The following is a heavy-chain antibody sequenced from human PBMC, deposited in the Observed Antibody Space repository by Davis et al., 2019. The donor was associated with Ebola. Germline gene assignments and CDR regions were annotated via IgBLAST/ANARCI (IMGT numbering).Heavy chain of an antibody. CDR3: ARVNAVTGYSRFDS. CDR1: GFTFSSYN. D-gene: IGHD3-9*01. CDR2: INWNGGST. V-gene: IGHV3-20*01. J-gene: IGHJ5*01. Sequence: GESLKISCAASGFTFSSYNMKWVRQAPGKGLEWVSGINWNGGSTGYADSVKGRFTISRDNAKNSLYLRLNSLRAEDTALYHCARVNAVTGYSRFDSWGQGTLVTVSS.